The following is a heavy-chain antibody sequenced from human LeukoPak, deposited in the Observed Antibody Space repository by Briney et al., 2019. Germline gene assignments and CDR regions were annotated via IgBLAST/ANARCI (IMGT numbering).Heavy chain of an antibody. J-gene: IGHJ4*02. CDR3: ARDHVEPGVILDY. D-gene: IGHD1-14*01. CDR1: GFTFTNYG. Sequence: GGSLRLSCAASGFTFTNYGMSWVRQTPGMGLEWVASIGGSDADRYYADSVKGRFTISRDNSKSTVSLQLNSLRAEDTAMYYCARDHVEPGVILDYWGQGTLVTVSS. V-gene: IGHV3-23*01. CDR2: IGGSDADR.